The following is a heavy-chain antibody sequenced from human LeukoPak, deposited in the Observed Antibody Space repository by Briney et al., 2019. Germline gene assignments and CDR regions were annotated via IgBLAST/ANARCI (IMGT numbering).Heavy chain of an antibody. CDR2: ISRSSNYI. J-gene: IGHJ6*03. V-gene: IGHV3-21*01. D-gene: IGHD1-14*01. CDR1: GFTFSTYS. Sequence: PGGSLRLSCVASGFTFSTYSMTWVRQAPGKGLEWVAFISRSSNYIHYADSVKGRFTISRDNAKNSLYLQMNSLRAEDTAVYYCARVTGGDYYFYYMDVWGKGTTVTVSS. CDR3: ARVTGGDYYFYYMDV.